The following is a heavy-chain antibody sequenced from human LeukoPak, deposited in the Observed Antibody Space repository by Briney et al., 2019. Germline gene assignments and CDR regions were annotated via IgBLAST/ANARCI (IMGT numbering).Heavy chain of an antibody. D-gene: IGHD3-3*01. CDR1: GGTFSSYA. Sequence: GASVKVSCKASGGTFSSYAISWVRQAPGQGLEWMGGIIPIFGTANYAQKFQGRVTITADESTSTAYMELSSLRSEDTAVYYCARSAWRMTWFDPWGQGTLVTVSS. CDR2: IIPIFGTA. CDR3: ARSAWRMTWFDP. J-gene: IGHJ5*02. V-gene: IGHV1-69*13.